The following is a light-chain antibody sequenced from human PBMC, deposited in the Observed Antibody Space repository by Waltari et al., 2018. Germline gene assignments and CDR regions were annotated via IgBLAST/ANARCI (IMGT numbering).Light chain of an antibody. CDR1: QSVSSTN. Sequence: VVLTQSPATLSLSPGESAALSCRASQSVSSTNLAWYQQTPGPAPSLLIYGASFRATGVPDRFSGSGSGTDFTLTISRLEAEDFALYYCHQYGTSPFTFGRGTKLQIK. J-gene: IGKJ2*01. CDR3: HQYGTSPFT. CDR2: GAS. V-gene: IGKV3-20*01.